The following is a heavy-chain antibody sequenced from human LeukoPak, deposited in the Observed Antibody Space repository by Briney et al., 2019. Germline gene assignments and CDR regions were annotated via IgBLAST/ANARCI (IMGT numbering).Heavy chain of an antibody. D-gene: IGHD6-19*01. V-gene: IGHV3-23*01. CDR3: AKDKGGIAVAGNFDY. CDR2: ISGSGGST. CDR1: GFTFSSYA. Sequence: PPGGSPRLSCAASGFTFSSYAMSWVRQAPGKGLEWVSAISGSGGSTYYADSVKGRFTISRDNSKNTLYLQMNSLRAEDTAVYYCAKDKGGIAVAGNFDYWGQGTLVTVSS. J-gene: IGHJ4*02.